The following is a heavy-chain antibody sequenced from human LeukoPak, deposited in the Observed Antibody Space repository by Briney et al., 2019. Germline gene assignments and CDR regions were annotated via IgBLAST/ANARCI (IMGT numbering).Heavy chain of an antibody. CDR1: GFTFSSYS. CDR2: ISYDGSNK. CDR3: ARDNGWFFDY. Sequence: GGSLRLSCAASGFTFSSYSMNWVRQAPGKGLEWVAVISYDGSNKYYADSVKGRFTISRDNSKNTLYLQMNSLRAEDTAVYYCARDNGWFFDYWGQGTLVTVSS. J-gene: IGHJ4*02. D-gene: IGHD6-19*01. V-gene: IGHV3-30*03.